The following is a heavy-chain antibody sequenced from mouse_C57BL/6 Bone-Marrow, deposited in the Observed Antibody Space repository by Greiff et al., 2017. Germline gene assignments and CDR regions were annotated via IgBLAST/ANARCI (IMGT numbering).Heavy chain of an antibody. CDR3: ARGGNLAWFAY. CDR2: IYPGSGNT. CDR1: GYTFTDYY. Sequence: VQLQQSGAELVRPGASVKLSCKASGYTFTDYYINWVKQRPGQGLEWIARIYPGSGNTYYNEKFKGKATLTAEKSSSTAYMQLSSLTSEDSAVYFCARGGNLAWFAYWGQGTLGTVSA. J-gene: IGHJ3*01. V-gene: IGHV1-76*01. D-gene: IGHD2-1*01.